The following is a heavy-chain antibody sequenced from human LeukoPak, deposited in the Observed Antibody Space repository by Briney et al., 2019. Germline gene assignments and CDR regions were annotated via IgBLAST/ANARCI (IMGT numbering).Heavy chain of an antibody. Sequence: TSETLSLTCTVSGGPSSNYYWSWIRQPAGKGLEWIGRIYSSGSTNYNPSLKSRVTMSVDTSKNQFSLRLSSVTAADAAVYYCARDYYYDSSGSLNDAFDIWGQGTMVTVSS. CDR1: GGPSSNYY. D-gene: IGHD3-22*01. CDR2: IYSSGST. CDR3: ARDYYYDSSGSLNDAFDI. V-gene: IGHV4-4*07. J-gene: IGHJ3*02.